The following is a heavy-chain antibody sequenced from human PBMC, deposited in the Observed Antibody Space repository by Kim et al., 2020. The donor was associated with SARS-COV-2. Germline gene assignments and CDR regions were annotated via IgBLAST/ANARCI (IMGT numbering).Heavy chain of an antibody. Sequence: GGSLRLSCAASGFTFDYFGMTWVRQAPGKGLEWVSSITKDSSQVFYADSVKGRFTISRDNSKNTLHLQMDSRRAEDMAVYYCAKDRCGGFCAGDWGQGTLVTVSS. D-gene: IGHD2-8*02. CDR3: AKDRCGGFCAGD. CDR2: ITKDSSQV. V-gene: IGHV3-23*01. J-gene: IGHJ4*02. CDR1: GFTFDYFG.